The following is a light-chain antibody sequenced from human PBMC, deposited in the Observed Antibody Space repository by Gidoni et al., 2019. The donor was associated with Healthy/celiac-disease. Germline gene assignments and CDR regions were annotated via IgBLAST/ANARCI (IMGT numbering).Light chain of an antibody. Sequence: DIVMTQSPLSLPVTPGEPASISCRSSQSLLHSNGYNYLDWYLQKPGQSPQLLIYLGSNRASGVPDRFSGSGSGTDFTLKISRVEAEDVGVYYCMQALQTRVTFXGXTKVEIK. J-gene: IGKJ4*01. CDR1: QSLLHSNGYNY. CDR2: LGS. V-gene: IGKV2-28*01. CDR3: MQALQTRVT.